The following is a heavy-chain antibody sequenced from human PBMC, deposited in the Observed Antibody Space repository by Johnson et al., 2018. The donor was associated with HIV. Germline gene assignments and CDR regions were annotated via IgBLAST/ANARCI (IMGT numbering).Heavy chain of an antibody. CDR3: AKEGSSSPWAFDI. CDR1: GFTFSSFG. J-gene: IGHJ3*02. D-gene: IGHD2-15*01. Sequence: VQLVESGVGVVQPGRSLRLSCAASGFTFSSFGMHWVRQAPGKGLEWVAVVSDHGRTTYFADSVKGRFTISRDNSKNTLYLQMNNLRPEDTALYYCAKEGSSSPWAFDIWGQGTMVTVSS. V-gene: IGHV3-30*18. CDR2: VSDHGRTT.